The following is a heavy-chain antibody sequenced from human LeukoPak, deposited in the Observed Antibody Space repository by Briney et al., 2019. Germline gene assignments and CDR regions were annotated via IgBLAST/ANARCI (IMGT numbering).Heavy chain of an antibody. CDR3: ARGERRGGTYCFDY. Sequence: SETLSLTCAVYGGSFSGYYWNWIRQAPGKGLEWIGEINHSGSTDYNPSLKSRVTISVDTSKNQFSLKLTSMTAADTAEYYCARGERRGGTYCFDYWGQGSLVTVSS. V-gene: IGHV4-34*01. CDR2: INHSGST. CDR1: GGSFSGYY. J-gene: IGHJ4*02. D-gene: IGHD1-26*01.